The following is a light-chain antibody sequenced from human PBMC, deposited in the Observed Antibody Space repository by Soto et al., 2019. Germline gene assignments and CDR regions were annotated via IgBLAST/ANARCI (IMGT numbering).Light chain of an antibody. V-gene: IGKV1-39*01. J-gene: IGKJ5*01. CDR3: QQLNSYPIT. CDR1: QSISSY. CDR2: AAS. Sequence: DIQMTQSPSSLSASVGDRVTIACRASQSISSYLNWYQQKPGKAPKLLIYAASSLQSGVPSRFSGSGSGTDFTLTISSLQPEDFASYYCQQLNSYPITFGQGTDWRLN.